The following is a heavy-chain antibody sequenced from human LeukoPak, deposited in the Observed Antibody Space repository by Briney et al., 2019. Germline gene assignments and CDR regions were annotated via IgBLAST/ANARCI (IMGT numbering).Heavy chain of an antibody. D-gene: IGHD3-22*01. CDR3: ARRYYYNSSGYSGEVY. J-gene: IGHJ4*02. Sequence: GGSLRLSCAASGFTFSGYAMTWVRQAPGKGLEWVSGITGSGGSTYYADSVKGRFTISRDNSKNTLYLQMNSLRADDTAVYYCARRYYYNSSGYSGEVYWGQGTLVTVSS. V-gene: IGHV3-23*01. CDR1: GFTFSGYA. CDR2: ITGSGGST.